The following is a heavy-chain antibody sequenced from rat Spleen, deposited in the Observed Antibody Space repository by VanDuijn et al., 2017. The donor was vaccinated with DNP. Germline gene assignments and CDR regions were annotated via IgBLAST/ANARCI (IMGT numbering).Heavy chain of an antibody. D-gene: IGHD1-2*01. CDR2: ISPSGGST. Sequence: EVQLVESGGGLVQPGRSLKLSCAASGFTFSNYYMAWVRQAPTKGLEWVASISPSGGSTYYPDSVKGRFTISRDNAKTTQYLQMDSMRSEDTATYYCATGGYSSWNYFDYWGQGVMVTVSS. CDR1: GFTFSNYY. CDR3: ATGGYSSWNYFDY. V-gene: IGHV5-27*01. J-gene: IGHJ2*01.